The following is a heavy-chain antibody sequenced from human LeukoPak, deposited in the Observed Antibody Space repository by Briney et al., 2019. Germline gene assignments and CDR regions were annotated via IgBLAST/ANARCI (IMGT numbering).Heavy chain of an antibody. CDR3: AKRGGTESFYYYYYMDV. V-gene: IGHV3-23*01. J-gene: IGHJ6*03. Sequence: GGSLRLSCAASGFSFSSYAMTWVRQTPGKGLEWVALISRSGGTTYYADSVKGRFTISRDNSKNTLYLQMNSLRAEDTAEYYCAKRGGTESFYYYYYMDVWGKGTTVTVSS. D-gene: IGHD2-15*01. CDR1: GFSFSSYA. CDR2: ISRSGGTT.